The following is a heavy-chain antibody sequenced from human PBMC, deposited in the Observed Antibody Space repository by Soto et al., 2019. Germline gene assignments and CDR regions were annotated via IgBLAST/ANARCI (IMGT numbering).Heavy chain of an antibody. Sequence: EVQLLESGGGLVQPGGSLRLSCAASGFTFSSYAMSWVRQAPGKGLEWVAAISGSGGSTYYADSVKGRFTISRDNSKNTLYLQMNSLRAEDTAVYYCAKDRGGYSYVEDLDYWGQGTLVTVSS. CDR1: GFTFSSYA. D-gene: IGHD5-18*01. V-gene: IGHV3-23*01. CDR2: ISGSGGST. CDR3: AKDRGGYSYVEDLDY. J-gene: IGHJ4*02.